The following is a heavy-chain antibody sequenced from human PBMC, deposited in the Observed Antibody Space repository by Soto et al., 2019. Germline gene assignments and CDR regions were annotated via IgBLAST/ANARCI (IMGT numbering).Heavy chain of an antibody. D-gene: IGHD3-10*01. V-gene: IGHV3-53*01. CDR3: AASSRHDFDY. CDR2: IYSGGST. Sequence: GGSLRLSCAASGFTVSSNYMSWVRQAPGKGLEWVSVIYSGGSTYYADSVKGRFTISRDNSKNTLYLQMNSLSAEDTAVYYCAASSRHDFDYWGQGTLVTVSS. CDR1: GFTVSSNY. J-gene: IGHJ4*02.